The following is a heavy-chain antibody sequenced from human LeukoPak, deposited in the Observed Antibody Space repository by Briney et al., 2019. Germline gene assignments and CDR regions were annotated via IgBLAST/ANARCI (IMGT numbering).Heavy chain of an antibody. J-gene: IGHJ6*03. CDR1: GYSSTNYG. CDR2: IHIYRGTT. CDR3: ARGGWPLYYYYMDV. D-gene: IGHD6-19*01. Sequence: ASVKVSCKASGYSSTNYGISWVRQAPGQGLEWMGWIHIYRGTTNYAQKFQGRVTMTTDTSTSTVYMEVRGLRSDDTAMYYCARGGWPLYYYYMDVWGKGTTVTISS. V-gene: IGHV1-18*01.